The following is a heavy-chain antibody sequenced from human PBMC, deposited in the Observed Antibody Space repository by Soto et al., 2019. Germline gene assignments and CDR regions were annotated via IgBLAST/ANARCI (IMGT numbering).Heavy chain of an antibody. D-gene: IGHD4-17*01. CDR1: GGSISSSNYY. CDR2: IYSRGTT. V-gene: IGHV4-39*01. CDR3: RIHQTVTSSGSDY. J-gene: IGHJ4*02. Sequence: QLQLQESGPGLVKPSETLFLPCTVSGGSISSSNYYWGWIRQPPGKGLEWIGRIYSRGTTYYIPSLKSRGTISLVTSKNQCSLKLSTVTAADPAEYYCRIHQTVTSSGSDYWGQGTRVTFSS.